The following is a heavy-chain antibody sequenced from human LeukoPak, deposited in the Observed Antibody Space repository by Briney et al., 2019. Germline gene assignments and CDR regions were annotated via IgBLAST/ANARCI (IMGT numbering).Heavy chain of an antibody. Sequence: GGSLRLSYAASGFTFSSYAMSWVRQAPGKGLEWVSAISGSGGSTYYADSVKGRFTISRDNSKNTLYLQMNSLRAEDTAVYYCAKAVGRYCSGGSCYMDWWGQGTLVTVSS. CDR1: GFTFSSYA. CDR2: ISGSGGST. CDR3: AKAVGRYCSGGSCYMDW. V-gene: IGHV3-23*01. J-gene: IGHJ4*02. D-gene: IGHD2-15*01.